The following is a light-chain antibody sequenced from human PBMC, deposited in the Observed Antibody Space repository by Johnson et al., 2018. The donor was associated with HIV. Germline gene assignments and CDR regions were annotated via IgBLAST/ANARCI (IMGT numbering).Light chain of an antibody. J-gene: IGLJ1*01. CDR2: ENN. V-gene: IGLV1-51*02. CDR1: SSNIGNNY. Sequence: QSVLTQPPSVSAAPGQKVTISCSGSSSNIGNNYVSWYQQLPGTAPKLLIYENNKRPSGIPDRLSGSKSGTSATLGITGLQTGDEADYYCGTWDSSLIAGLYVFGTGTKVTVL. CDR3: GTWDSSLIAGLYV.